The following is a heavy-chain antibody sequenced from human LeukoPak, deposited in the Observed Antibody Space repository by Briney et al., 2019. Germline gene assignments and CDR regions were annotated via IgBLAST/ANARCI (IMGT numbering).Heavy chain of an antibody. J-gene: IGHJ6*04. Sequence: SETLSLTCAVYGGSFSGYYWSWVRQPPGKGLEWIGEINHSGSTNYNPSLKSRVTISVDTSKNQFSLKPSSVTAADTAVYYCARVSGSYSYNYYYYGMDVWGKGTTVTVSS. D-gene: IGHD3-10*01. V-gene: IGHV4-34*01. CDR2: INHSGST. CDR1: GGSFSGYY. CDR3: ARVSGSYSYNYYYYGMDV.